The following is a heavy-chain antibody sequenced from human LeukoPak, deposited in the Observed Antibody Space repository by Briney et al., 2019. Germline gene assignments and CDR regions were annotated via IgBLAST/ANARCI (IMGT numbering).Heavy chain of an antibody. J-gene: IGHJ3*02. Sequence: GGSLRLSCAASGFTFSSYWMHWVRQAPGKGLVWVSRINSDGSSSSYADSVKGRFTISRDNAKNTLYLQMNSLRAEDTAVYYCAVYDFWSGYYRDDAFDIWGQGTMVTVSS. D-gene: IGHD3-3*01. CDR3: AVYDFWSGYYRDDAFDI. CDR1: GFTFSSYW. V-gene: IGHV3-74*01. CDR2: INSDGSSS.